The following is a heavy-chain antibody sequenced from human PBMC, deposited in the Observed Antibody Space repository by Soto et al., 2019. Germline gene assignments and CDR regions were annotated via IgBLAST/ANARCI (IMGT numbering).Heavy chain of an antibody. CDR3: ARDLGSEQWFFDN. J-gene: IGHJ4*02. CDR1: GASVSGDGSY. V-gene: IGHV4-31*03. Sequence: QVQLQESGPGLVKPSQTLSLTCLVSGASVSGDGSYCSWIRQLPGKGLEFIGYIHNSGSTYSNPSLANRVAMSIDTSKNQFSLRLSSVTAADSAVYCCARDLGSEQWFFDNWGQGILVTVSS. D-gene: IGHD6-19*01. CDR2: IHNSGST.